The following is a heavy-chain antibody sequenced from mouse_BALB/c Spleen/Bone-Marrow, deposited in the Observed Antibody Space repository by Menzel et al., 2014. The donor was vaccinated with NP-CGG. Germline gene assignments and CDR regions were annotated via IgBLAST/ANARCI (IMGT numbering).Heavy chain of an antibody. D-gene: IGHD2-12*01. Sequence: VKLQQSGPELVKPGASPKISCKTSGYSFTGYTLYWVKQSHGKNLQWIGLINPYNGDTNYNQKFKDKATLTVDRSSSTAYMELLSLTSEDSAVYYCARSGRPFAMDYWGQETSVTVSS. CDR3: ARSGRPFAMDY. J-gene: IGHJ4*01. CDR2: INPYNGDT. CDR1: GYSFTGYT. V-gene: IGHV1-18*01.